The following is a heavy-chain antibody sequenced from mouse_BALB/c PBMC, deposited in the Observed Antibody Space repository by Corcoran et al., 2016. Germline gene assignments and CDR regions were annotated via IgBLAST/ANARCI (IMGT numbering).Heavy chain of an antibody. V-gene: IGHV1S136*01. CDR3: ARRRNYYGYTYYAMDY. J-gene: IGHJ4*01. D-gene: IGHD1-2*01. CDR1: GYTFTSYV. CDR2: INPYNDGT. Sequence: EVQLQQSGPELVKPGASVKMSCKASGYTFTSYVMHWVKQKPGQGLEWIGYINPYNDGTKYNEKFKGKATLTSDKSSSTAYMELSSLTSEDSAVYYCARRRNYYGYTYYAMDYWGQGTSVTVSS.